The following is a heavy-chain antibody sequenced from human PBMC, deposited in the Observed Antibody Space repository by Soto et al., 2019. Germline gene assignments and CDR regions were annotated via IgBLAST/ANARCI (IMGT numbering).Heavy chain of an antibody. D-gene: IGHD4-17*01. CDR2: ISNSGGST. CDR1: GFTFGNYV. V-gene: IGHV3-23*01. J-gene: IGHJ4*02. CDR3: VKGTTVTTRLCDY. Sequence: EVQLLESGGNLVQPGGSLRLSCAASGFTFGNYVMGWARQAPGKGLEWVSSISNSGGSTYPADSVKGRFTISRDNSKNTLYLQMNSLRAEDTAVYYCVKGTTVTTRLCDYWGQGTLVTVSS.